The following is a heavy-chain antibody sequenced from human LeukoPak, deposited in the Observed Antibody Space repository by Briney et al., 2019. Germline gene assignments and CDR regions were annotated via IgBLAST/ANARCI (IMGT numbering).Heavy chain of an antibody. CDR3: TGGHYGSGSYVIDY. V-gene: IGHV1-8*03. CDR2: MNPNRGNT. J-gene: IGHJ4*02. Sequence: APGKASCKASGYTVASYDINWVRQATGHGRAWMGWMNPNRGNTGHAQTFQGRVTITRHTSLSKAYTALSSLRSQDTTVHYSTGGHYGSGSYVIDYWGQGTLVTV. D-gene: IGHD3-10*01. CDR1: GYTVASYD.